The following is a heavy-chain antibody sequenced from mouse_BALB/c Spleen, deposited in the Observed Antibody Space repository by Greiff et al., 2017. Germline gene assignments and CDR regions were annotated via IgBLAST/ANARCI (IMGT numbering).Heavy chain of an antibody. CDR3: ARADITTARAMDD. Sequence: QVQLQQPGSVLVRPGASVKLSCKASGYTFTSSWMHWAKQRPGQGLEWLGEIHPNSGHTNYNEKFKGKATLTVDTSSSTACVDLSSLTSEDSAVYYCARADITTARAMDDWGQGTSVTVSS. J-gene: IGHJ4*01. D-gene: IGHD1-2*01. V-gene: IGHV1S130*01. CDR2: IHPNSGHT. CDR1: GYTFTSSW.